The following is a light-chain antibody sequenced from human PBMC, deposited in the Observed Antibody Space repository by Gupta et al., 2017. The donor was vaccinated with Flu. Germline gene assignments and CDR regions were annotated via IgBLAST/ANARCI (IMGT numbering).Light chain of an antibody. V-gene: IGLV1-47*01. Sequence: QSMLTQPPSASGTPGQRVTISCSGSSSDIGSNYVHWYQHLPRTAPKLLIYEDYQRPSGVPDRISGSKSGTSASLAISGLRSEDEADYYCATWDDSLSIYVFGTGTKVTVL. CDR3: ATWDDSLSIYV. J-gene: IGLJ1*01. CDR1: SSDIGSNY. CDR2: EDY.